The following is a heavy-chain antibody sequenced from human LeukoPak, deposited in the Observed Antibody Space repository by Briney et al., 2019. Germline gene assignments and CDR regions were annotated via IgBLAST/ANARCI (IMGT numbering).Heavy chain of an antibody. CDR2: INPSGGST. Sequence: GASVKVSCKASGYTFTSYYMHWVRQAPGQGLEWMGIINPSGGSTSYAQKFQGRVTMTRDTSTSTVYMELSSLKTEDTAVYYCTTNYYDSSGYYRYWGQGTLVTVSS. CDR1: GYTFTSYY. J-gene: IGHJ4*02. D-gene: IGHD3-22*01. CDR3: TTNYYDSSGYYRY. V-gene: IGHV1-46*01.